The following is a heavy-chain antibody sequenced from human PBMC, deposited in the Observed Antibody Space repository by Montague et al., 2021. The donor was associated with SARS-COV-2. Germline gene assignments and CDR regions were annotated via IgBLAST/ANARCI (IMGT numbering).Heavy chain of an antibody. J-gene: IGHJ3*02. Sequence: SETLSLTCTVSGGSIRTSSYYWGWIRQPPGKGLDWIGSIYYSRSTYYTPSLKSRVTISVDTSKNQFSLKLSSVTAADTAVYYCAMRGGALDAFDIWGQGTMVTVSS. V-gene: IGHV4-39*01. CDR2: IYYSRST. D-gene: IGHD4-17*01. CDR1: GGSIRTSSYY. CDR3: AMRGGALDAFDI.